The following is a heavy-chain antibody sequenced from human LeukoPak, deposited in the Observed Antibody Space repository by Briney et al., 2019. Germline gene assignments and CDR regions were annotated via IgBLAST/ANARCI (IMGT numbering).Heavy chain of an antibody. CDR1: GFTFSSYS. J-gene: IGHJ4*02. V-gene: IGHV3-21*01. CDR3: ARGQDIVGATNY. D-gene: IGHD1-26*01. Sequence: VGSLRLSCAASGFTFSSYSMNWVRQAPGKGLEWVSSISSSSSYIYYADSVKGRFTISRDNAENSLYLQMNSLRAEDTAVYYCARGQDIVGATNYWGQGTLVTVSS. CDR2: ISSSSSYI.